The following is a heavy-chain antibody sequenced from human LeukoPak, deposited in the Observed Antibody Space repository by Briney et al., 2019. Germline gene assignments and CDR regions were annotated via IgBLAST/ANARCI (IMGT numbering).Heavy chain of an antibody. D-gene: IGHD3-22*01. CDR1: GFIFDDYS. CDR2: ISGDSSII. V-gene: IGHV3-43*02. Sequence: GGSLRLSCALSGFIFDDYSMHWVRQRPGKGLEWVPLISGDSSIIDYADSVKGRFTISRDNTKKSLFLQMNSLRIEDTAFYFCARDGYYDNSGYSWGQGTLVTVSS. CDR3: ARDGYYDNSGYS. J-gene: IGHJ4*02.